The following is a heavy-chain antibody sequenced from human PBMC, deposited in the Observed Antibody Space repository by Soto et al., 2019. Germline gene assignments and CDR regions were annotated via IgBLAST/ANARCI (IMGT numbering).Heavy chain of an antibody. CDR3: AKVPAARGYWFDP. Sequence: GGSLRLSCAASGFTFSNYAISWVRQAPGKGLEWVSTISGSGGSTYYADSVKGRFTISRDNSKNTLYLQMNSLRAEDTAVYYCAKVPAARGYWFDPWGQGTLVTVSS. CDR2: ISGSGGST. CDR1: GFTFSNYA. D-gene: IGHD2-2*01. V-gene: IGHV3-23*01. J-gene: IGHJ5*02.